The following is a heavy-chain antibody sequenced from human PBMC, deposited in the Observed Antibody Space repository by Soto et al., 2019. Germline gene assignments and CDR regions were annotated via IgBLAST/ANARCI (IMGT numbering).Heavy chain of an antibody. D-gene: IGHD5-18*01. CDR2: ISYDGTNK. Sequence: QVQLVESGGGVVQPGRSLRLSCAAYGVTFSSYGMHWIRQAPGKGLEWVAVISYDGTNKYYADSVKGRFTISRDDSKNTLYLQMNSLRPEDTAVYYCAKEKATRGYSFLVEYWGQGTLVTVSS. J-gene: IGHJ4*02. CDR1: GVTFSSYG. CDR3: AKEKATRGYSFLVEY. V-gene: IGHV3-30*18.